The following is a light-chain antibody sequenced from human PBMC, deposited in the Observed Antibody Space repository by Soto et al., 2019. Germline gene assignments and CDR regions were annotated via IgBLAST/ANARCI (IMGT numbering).Light chain of an antibody. CDR3: QSFDSSLTGLI. CDR1: NSNIGAGSG. V-gene: IGLV1-40*01. Sequence: QSVLTQPPSVSGAPGQRVTISCTGNNSNIGAGSGVNWYQQFPNRAPKLLIYANTHRPSGVPDRFSGSTSATSASLAITGLQTQDEADYYCQSFDSSLTGLIFGGGTQLTVL. J-gene: IGLJ2*01. CDR2: ANT.